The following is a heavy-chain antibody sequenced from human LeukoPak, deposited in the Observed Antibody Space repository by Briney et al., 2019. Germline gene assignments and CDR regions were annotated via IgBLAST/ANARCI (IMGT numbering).Heavy chain of an antibody. CDR2: INPSGGST. J-gene: IGHJ4*02. D-gene: IGHD5-18*01. CDR1: GYTFTSYY. Sequence: ASVKVSCKASGYTFTSYYMHWVRQAPGQGLEWMGIINPSGGSTSYAQKFQGRVTMTRDTSTSTVYMELSSLRSGDTAVYYCARGANGYSYGYAVSFDYWGQGTLVTVSS. CDR3: ARGANGYSYGYAVSFDY. V-gene: IGHV1-46*01.